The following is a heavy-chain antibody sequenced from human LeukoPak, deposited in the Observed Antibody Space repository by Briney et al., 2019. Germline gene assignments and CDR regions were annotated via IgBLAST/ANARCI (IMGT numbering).Heavy chain of an antibody. V-gene: IGHV4-34*01. J-gene: IGHJ6*03. CDR2: MSHSGYP. CDR3: ARIKIQLWLNLVLGYYYYMDV. D-gene: IGHD5-18*01. CDR1: GGSFSGYS. Sequence: SETLSLTCAVYGGSFSGYSWTWIRQPPGKGLEWIGEMSHSGYPNYNPSLKSRVAISVDTSKNQFSLNLTPVTAADTAVYYCARIKIQLWLNLVLGYYYYMDVWGKGTTVTISS.